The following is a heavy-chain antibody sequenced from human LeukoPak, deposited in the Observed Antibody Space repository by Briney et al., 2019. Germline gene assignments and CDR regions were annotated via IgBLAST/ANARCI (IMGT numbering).Heavy chain of an antibody. CDR3: ARAVAGHFDY. Sequence: GGSLRPSCAASGSTFSSYSMYWVRQAPGKGLEWVSSISSSSSYIYYADSVKGRFTISRDNAKNSLYLQMNSLRAEDTAVYYCARAVAGHFDYWGQGTLVTVSS. CDR1: GSTFSSYS. D-gene: IGHD6-19*01. J-gene: IGHJ4*02. CDR2: ISSSSSYI. V-gene: IGHV3-21*01.